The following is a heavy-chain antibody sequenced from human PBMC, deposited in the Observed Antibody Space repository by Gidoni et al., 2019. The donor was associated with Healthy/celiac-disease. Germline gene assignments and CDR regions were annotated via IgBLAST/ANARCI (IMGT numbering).Heavy chain of an antibody. V-gene: IGHV4-34*01. J-gene: IGHJ2*01. CDR2: INHSGST. CDR1: GGSFSGYY. Sequence: QVQLQQWGAGLLTPSETLSLTCAVYGGSFSGYYWSWIRQPPGKGLEWIGEINHSGSTNYNPSLKSRVTISVDTSKNQFSLKLSSVTAADTAVYYCARTYYYGSGSLNWYFDLWGRGTLVTVSS. CDR3: ARTYYYGSGSLNWYFDL. D-gene: IGHD3-10*01.